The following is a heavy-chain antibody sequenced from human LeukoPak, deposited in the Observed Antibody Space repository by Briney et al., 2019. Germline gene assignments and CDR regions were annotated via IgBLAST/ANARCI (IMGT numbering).Heavy chain of an antibody. CDR3: ARWYSSGWAFDY. J-gene: IGHJ4*02. D-gene: IGHD6-19*01. V-gene: IGHV4-39*01. Sequence: SETLSPTCTVSGGSISSSSYYWGWIRQPPGKGLEWIGSIYYSGSTYYNPSLKSRVTISVDTSKNQFSLKLSSVTASDTAVYYCARWYSSGWAFDYWGQGTLVTVSS. CDR1: GGSISSSSYY. CDR2: IYYSGST.